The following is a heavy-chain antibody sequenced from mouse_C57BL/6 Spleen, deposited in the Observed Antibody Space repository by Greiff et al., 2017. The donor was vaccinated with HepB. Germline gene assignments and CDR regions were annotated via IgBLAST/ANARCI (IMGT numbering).Heavy chain of an antibody. V-gene: IGHV1-39*01. D-gene: IGHD1-1*01. Sequence: VQLQQSGPELVKPGASVKISCKASGYSFPDYNMNWVKQSHGKSLEWIGVINPNYGTTSYNQKFKGKATLTVDQSSSTAYMQLNSLTSEDSAVYYCARKDYGSSYGAMDYWGQGTSVTVSS. J-gene: IGHJ4*01. CDR3: ARKDYGSSYGAMDY. CDR1: GYSFPDYN. CDR2: INPNYGTT.